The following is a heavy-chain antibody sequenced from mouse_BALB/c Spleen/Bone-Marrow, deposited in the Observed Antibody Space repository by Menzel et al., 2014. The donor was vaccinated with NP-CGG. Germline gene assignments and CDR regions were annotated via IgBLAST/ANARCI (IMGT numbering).Heavy chain of an antibody. D-gene: IGHD2-3*01. V-gene: IGHV14-3*02. CDR2: IDPANGNT. Sequence: VQLKESGAELVKPGASVKLSCTASGFNIKDTYMHWVKQRPEQGLEWIGRIDPANGNTKYDPKFQGKATITADTSSNTAYLQLSSLTSEDTAVYYCARWLLNYYAMDYWGQGTSVTVSS. CDR1: GFNIKDTY. J-gene: IGHJ4*01. CDR3: ARWLLNYYAMDY.